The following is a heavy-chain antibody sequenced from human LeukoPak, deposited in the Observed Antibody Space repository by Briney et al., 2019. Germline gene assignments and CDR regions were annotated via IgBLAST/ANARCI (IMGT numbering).Heavy chain of an antibody. D-gene: IGHD6-19*01. J-gene: IGHJ4*02. Sequence: SETLSLTCTVSGGSISSSSYYWGWIRQPPGKGLEWIGSIYYSGSTYYNPSLKSRVTISVDTSKNQSSLKLSSVTAADTAVYYCASTLVGIAVYWGQGTLVTVSS. CDR1: GGSISSSSYY. CDR2: IYYSGST. CDR3: ASTLVGIAVY. V-gene: IGHV4-39*07.